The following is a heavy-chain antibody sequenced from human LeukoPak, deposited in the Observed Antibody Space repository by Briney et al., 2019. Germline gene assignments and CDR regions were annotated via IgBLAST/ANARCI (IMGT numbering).Heavy chain of an antibody. V-gene: IGHV1-46*01. Sequence: ASVKVSCKATGYTFTSNYIRWVRQAPGQGLEWMGMIYPRDGSTSYAQKFQGRVTVTRDTSTSTVHMELSGLRSEDTAVYYCARDQEGFDYWGQGTLVTVSS. J-gene: IGHJ4*02. CDR3: ARDQEGFDY. CDR2: IYPRDGST. CDR1: GYTFTSNY.